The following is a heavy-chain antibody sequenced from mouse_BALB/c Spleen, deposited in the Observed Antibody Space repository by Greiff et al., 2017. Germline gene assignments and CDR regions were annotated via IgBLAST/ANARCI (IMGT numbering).Heavy chain of an antibody. D-gene: IGHD3-2*02. J-gene: IGHJ3*01. CDR3: ARDCNRSGAY. V-gene: IGHV5-6*01. CDR1: GFTFSSYG. CDR2: ISSGGSYT. Sequence: EVQLVESGGDLVKPGGSLKLSCAASGFTFSSYGMSWVRQTPDKRLEWVATISSGGSYTYYPDSVKGRFTISRDNAKNTLYLQMSSLKSEDTAMYYCARDCNRSGAYWGQGTLVTVSA.